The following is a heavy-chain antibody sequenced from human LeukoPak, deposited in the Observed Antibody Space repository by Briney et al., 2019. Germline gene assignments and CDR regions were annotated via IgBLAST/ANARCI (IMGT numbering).Heavy chain of an antibody. Sequence: SVKVSCKASGYTFTGYYMHWVRQAPGQGLEWMGGIIPIFGTANYAQKFQGRVTITADKSTSTAYMELSSLRSEDTAVYYCARDRSLVVAATKGFDPWGQGTLVTVSS. V-gene: IGHV1-69*06. D-gene: IGHD2-15*01. J-gene: IGHJ5*02. CDR2: IIPIFGTA. CDR1: GYTFTGYY. CDR3: ARDRSLVVAATKGFDP.